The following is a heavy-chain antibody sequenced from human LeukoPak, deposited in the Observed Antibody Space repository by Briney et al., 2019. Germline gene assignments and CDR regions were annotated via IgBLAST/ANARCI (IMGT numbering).Heavy chain of an antibody. Sequence: GGSLRLSCAASGFTFSSYSMNWVRQAPGKGLEWVSYISSSSSTIYYADSVKGRFTISRDNAKNSLYLQMNSLRAEDTAVYYCARGPAYPPGIAAHPDVDYYWYFDLWGRGTLVTVSS. CDR2: ISSSSSTI. CDR3: ARGPAYPPGIAAHPDVDYYWYFDL. J-gene: IGHJ2*01. CDR1: GFTFSSYS. D-gene: IGHD6-6*01. V-gene: IGHV3-48*01.